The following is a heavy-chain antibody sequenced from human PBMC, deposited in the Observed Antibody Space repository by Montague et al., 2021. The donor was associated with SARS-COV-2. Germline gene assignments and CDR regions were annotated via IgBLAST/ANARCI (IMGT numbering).Heavy chain of an antibody. CDR3: ARKGSGRSDLAY. V-gene: IGHV4-59*12. CDR2: IYYSGST. D-gene: IGHD1-26*01. CDR1: GGSISSYY. J-gene: IGHJ4*02. Sequence: SETLSLTCTVSGGSISSYYWSWIRQPPGKGLEWIGYIYYSGSTNYNPSLKSRVSMSVDKPWNQFSLRLTSVTAADTAIYYCARKGSGRSDLAYWGQGTLVTVSS.